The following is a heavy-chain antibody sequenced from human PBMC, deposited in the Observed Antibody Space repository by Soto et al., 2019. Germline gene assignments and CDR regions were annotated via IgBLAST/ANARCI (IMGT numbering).Heavy chain of an antibody. V-gene: IGHV4-30-2*01. D-gene: IGHD2-2*01. CDR1: GASMTTGGFS. J-gene: IGHJ4*02. CDR2: VYHRAST. Sequence: KSSETLSLTCAVSGASMTTGGFSWTWVRQPPGGGLEWIGHVYHRASTQYNPSLKGRVSISVDTSRSLFSLRLTSLTAADTAVYFCTRGYAAPLSLLYFDTWGQGTPVTVSS. CDR3: TRGYAAPLSLLYFDT.